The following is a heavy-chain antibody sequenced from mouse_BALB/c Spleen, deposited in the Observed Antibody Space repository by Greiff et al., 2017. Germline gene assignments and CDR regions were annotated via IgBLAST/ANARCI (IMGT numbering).Heavy chain of an antibody. CDR3: TKLRRDAMDY. CDR1: GYTFTDYE. CDR2: IDPETGGT. Sequence: QVQLQQSGAELVRPGASVTLSCKASGYTFTDYEMHWVKQTPVHGLEWIGAIDPETGGTAYNQKFKGNATLTADKSSSTAYMELRSLTSEDSAVYYCTKLRRDAMDYWGQGTSVTVSS. J-gene: IGHJ4*01. D-gene: IGHD2-4*01. V-gene: IGHV1-15*01.